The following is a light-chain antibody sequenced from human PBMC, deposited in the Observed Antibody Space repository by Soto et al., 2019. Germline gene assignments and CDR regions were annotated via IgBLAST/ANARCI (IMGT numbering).Light chain of an antibody. Sequence: QSVLTQPPSASGSPGQSVTISCTGTSSDVGVYNYVSWYQQRPGKAPKLMIYEVSKRPAGVPDRFSGPKSGNTASLTVSGLRAEDEADYYCSSYAGSNNLVFGGGTKLTVL. CDR2: EVS. CDR3: SSYAGSNNLV. CDR1: SSDVGVYNY. J-gene: IGLJ2*01. V-gene: IGLV2-8*01.